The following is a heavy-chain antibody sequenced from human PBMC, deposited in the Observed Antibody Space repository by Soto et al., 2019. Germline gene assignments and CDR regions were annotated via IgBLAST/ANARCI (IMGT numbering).Heavy chain of an antibody. CDR2: VKSKADGGTTDYGTT. V-gene: IGHV3-15*01. Sequence: EVQLVESGGGLVKPGGSLTLSCAASGSTLSNAWMNWVRQAPGKGLEWVGRVKSKADGGTTDYGTTDYAAPVKGRFTISTPDSKNTLYLQMNSLKTEDTAVYFCTTSAVASSLGAFGIWGQGTMVTVSS. CDR1: GSTLSNAW. CDR3: TTSAVASSLGAFGI. J-gene: IGHJ3*02. D-gene: IGHD5-12*01.